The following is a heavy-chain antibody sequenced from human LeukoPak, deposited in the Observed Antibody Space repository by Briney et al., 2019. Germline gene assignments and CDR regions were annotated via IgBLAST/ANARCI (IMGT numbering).Heavy chain of an antibody. J-gene: IGHJ4*02. CDR3: AGRPPPYYYDSSGYQGPIDH. V-gene: IGHV4-34*01. Sequence: SETLSLTCAVYGGSFSGYYWSWIRQPPGKGPEWIGEINHSGSTNYNPSLKSRVTISVDTSKNQFSLKLSSVTAADTAVYYCAGRPPPYYYDSSGYQGPIDHWGQGTLVTVSS. CDR1: GGSFSGYY. D-gene: IGHD3-22*01. CDR2: INHSGST.